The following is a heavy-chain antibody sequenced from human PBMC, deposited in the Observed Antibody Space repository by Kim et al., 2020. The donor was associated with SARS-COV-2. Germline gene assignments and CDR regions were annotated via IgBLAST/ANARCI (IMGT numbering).Heavy chain of an antibody. CDR1: GYTFTSYG. CDR2: ISAYNGNT. D-gene: IGHD3-3*01. V-gene: IGHV1-18*01. CDR3: ARGGWGDFWSGGNWFDP. Sequence: ASVKVSCKASGYTFTSYGISWVRQAPGQGLEWMGWISAYNGNTNYAQKLQGRVTMTTDTSTSTAYMELRSLRSDDTAVYYCARGGWGDFWSGGNWFDPWGQGTLVTVSS. J-gene: IGHJ5*02.